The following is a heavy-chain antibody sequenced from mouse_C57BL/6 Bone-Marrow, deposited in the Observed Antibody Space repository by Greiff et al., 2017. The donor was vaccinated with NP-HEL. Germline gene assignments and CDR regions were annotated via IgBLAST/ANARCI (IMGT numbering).Heavy chain of an antibody. J-gene: IGHJ1*03. D-gene: IGHD4-1*01. CDR3: ARGASNWAYWYFDV. CDR2: ISSGSSTI. CDR1: GFTFSDYG. V-gene: IGHV5-17*01. Sequence: EVHLVESGGGLVKPGGSLKLSCAASGFTFSDYGMHWVRQAPEKGLEWVAYISSGSSTIYYADTVKGRFTISRDNAKNTLFLQMTSLRSEDTAMYYCARGASNWAYWYFDVWGTGTTVTVSS.